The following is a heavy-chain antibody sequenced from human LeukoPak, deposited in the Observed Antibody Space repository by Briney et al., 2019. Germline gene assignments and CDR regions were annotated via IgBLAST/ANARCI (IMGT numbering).Heavy chain of an antibody. CDR2: IYSGGST. CDR3: ARKGDSEIYYYYGMDV. V-gene: IGHV3-66*01. Sequence: GGSLRLSCAASGFTVSSNYMSWVRQAPGKGLEWVSVIYSGGSTYYADSVKGRFTISRGNSKNTLYLQMNSLRAEDTAVYYCARKGDSEIYYYYGMDVWGQGTTVTVSS. D-gene: IGHD1-26*01. CDR1: GFTVSSNY. J-gene: IGHJ6*02.